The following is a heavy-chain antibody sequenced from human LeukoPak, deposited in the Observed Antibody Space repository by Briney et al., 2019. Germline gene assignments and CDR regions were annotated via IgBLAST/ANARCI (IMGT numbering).Heavy chain of an antibody. D-gene: IGHD1-14*01. Sequence: GGSLKISCKGSGYIFTNYWIGWVRQMPGKGLEWMGIIYPTDSDTRYSPSFQGQVTISADKSISTAYLQWASLRASDTAIYYCARRSGITGTTDYWGQGTLVTVSS. V-gene: IGHV5-51*01. CDR3: ARRSGITGTTDY. CDR1: GYIFTNYW. CDR2: IYPTDSDT. J-gene: IGHJ4*02.